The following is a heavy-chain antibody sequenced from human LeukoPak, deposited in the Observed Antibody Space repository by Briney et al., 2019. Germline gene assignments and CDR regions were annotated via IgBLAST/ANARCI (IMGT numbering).Heavy chain of an antibody. J-gene: IGHJ4*02. CDR2: IYYSGST. CDR3: ARVRPGAVVDY. CDR1: GDSVSSSNYY. Sequence: SETLSLTCTVSGDSVSSSNYYWAWIRQPPGKGLEWIGNIYYSGSTYYNPSLKSRVTISVDTSKNQFSLKLSSVTAADTAVYYCARVRPGAVVDYWGQGTLVTVSS. D-gene: IGHD2-21*01. V-gene: IGHV4-39*07.